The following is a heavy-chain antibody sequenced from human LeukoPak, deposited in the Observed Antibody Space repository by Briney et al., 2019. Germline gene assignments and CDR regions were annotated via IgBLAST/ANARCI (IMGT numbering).Heavy chain of an antibody. J-gene: IGHJ6*03. Sequence: SQTLSLTCTVSGGSISSGSYYWSWIRQPAGKGLEWIGRIYTSGSTNYNPSLKSRVTISVDTSKNQFSLKLSSVTAADTAVYYCASGVRCSSTSCFNGQYYYHYMDVWGKGTTVTVSS. CDR2: IYTSGST. D-gene: IGHD2-2*01. V-gene: IGHV4-61*02. CDR1: GGSISSGSYY. CDR3: ASGVRCSSTSCFNGQYYYHYMDV.